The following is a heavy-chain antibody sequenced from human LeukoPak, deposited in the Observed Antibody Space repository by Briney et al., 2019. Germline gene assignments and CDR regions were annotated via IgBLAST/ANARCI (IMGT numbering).Heavy chain of an antibody. CDR1: GFTFSSYA. CDR3: ARLSAYYYGSYFYYYMDV. V-gene: IGHV3-30*04. CDR2: ISYDGSNK. J-gene: IGHJ6*03. Sequence: GRSLRLSCAASGFTFSSYAMHWVRQAPGKGLEWVAVISYDGSNKYYADSVKGRFTISRDNSKNTLYLQMNSLRAEDTAVYYCARLSAYYYGSYFYYYMDVWGKGTTVTVSS. D-gene: IGHD3-10*01.